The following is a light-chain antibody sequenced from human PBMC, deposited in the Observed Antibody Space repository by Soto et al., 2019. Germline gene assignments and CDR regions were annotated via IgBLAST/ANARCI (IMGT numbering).Light chain of an antibody. CDR1: QSISSW. CDR3: QQYDSHPLT. V-gene: IGKV1-5*03. J-gene: IGKJ4*01. Sequence: DIQMTQSPSTLSASVGDRVTITCRASQSISSWLAWYQQKPGMAPKLLIYKASSLESGVPSRFSGSGSGTEFTLTISSLQPVDFATYYCQQYDSHPLTFGGGTKVEIK. CDR2: KAS.